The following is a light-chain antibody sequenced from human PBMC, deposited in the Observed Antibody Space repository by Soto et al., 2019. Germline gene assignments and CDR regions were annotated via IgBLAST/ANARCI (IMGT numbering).Light chain of an antibody. V-gene: IGKV3-11*01. J-gene: IGKJ4*01. CDR1: QSVTKS. Sequence: PGERATLSCRASQSVTKSLAWYQQKPGQAPRLLIFATSHRATDIPTRFSGSGSETDFTLTISSLEPEDFAVYYCQQRTDWPPSLTFGGGTKVEIK. CDR3: QQRTDWPPSLT. CDR2: ATS.